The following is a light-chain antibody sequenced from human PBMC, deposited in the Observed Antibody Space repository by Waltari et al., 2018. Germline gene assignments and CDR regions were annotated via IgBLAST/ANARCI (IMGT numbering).Light chain of an antibody. J-gene: IGLJ1*01. CDR1: SPNIGAGYE. CDR2: GNT. CDR3: QSYDSSGHYV. Sequence: QSVLTQPPSVSGAPGERVTISCTGSSPNIGAGYEVHWYQQVPGTAPKLLIYGNTNRPSGVPDRVSGSKSGTSASLAITGLQAEDESDYYCQSYDSSGHYVFGSGTKVTVL. V-gene: IGLV1-40*01.